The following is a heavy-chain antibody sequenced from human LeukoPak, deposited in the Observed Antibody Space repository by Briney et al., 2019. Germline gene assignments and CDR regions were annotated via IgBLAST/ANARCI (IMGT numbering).Heavy chain of an antibody. Sequence: SETLSLTCAVYGGSFSGYYWSWIGQPPGKGLEWIGEINHSGSTNYNPSLKSRVTISVDTSMNQFPLKLSSVTAAGTAVYYCARRPRGAYYYDSSGYYRPFDYWGQGTLVTVSS. CDR3: ARRPRGAYYYDSSGYYRPFDY. J-gene: IGHJ4*02. CDR1: GGSFSGYY. D-gene: IGHD3-22*01. CDR2: INHSGST. V-gene: IGHV4-34*01.